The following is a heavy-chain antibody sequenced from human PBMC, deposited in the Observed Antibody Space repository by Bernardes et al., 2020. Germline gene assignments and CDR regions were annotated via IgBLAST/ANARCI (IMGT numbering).Heavy chain of an antibody. J-gene: IGHJ5*01. CDR1: GFSLTTSGEG. CDR2: IYWDGDK. CDR3: AHGTYWFDS. Sequence: SGPTLVKPTQTLTLTCAFSGFSLTTSGEGVAWIRQAPGKTLEWLALIYWDGDKRYSPSLKSRLTITQDPSKNEVILAMTNMDPVDTGTYFCAHGTYWFDSWGHGTPVTVS. V-gene: IGHV2-5*02.